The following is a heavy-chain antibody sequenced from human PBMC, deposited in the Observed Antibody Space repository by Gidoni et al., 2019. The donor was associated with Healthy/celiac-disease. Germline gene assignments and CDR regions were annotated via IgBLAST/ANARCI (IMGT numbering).Heavy chain of an antibody. CDR3: ARYGDYFSDAFDI. V-gene: IGHV2-26*01. J-gene: IGHJ3*02. CDR2: IFSNDEK. D-gene: IGHD4-17*01. CDR1: GFSLRNARMG. Sequence: QVTLKESGPVLVQPTEPLPLTCTVSGFSLRNARMGVSWIRQPPGKALEWLAHIFSNDEKSYSTSLKSRLTISKDTSKSQVVLTMTNMDPVDTATYYCARYGDYFSDAFDIWGQGTMVTVSS.